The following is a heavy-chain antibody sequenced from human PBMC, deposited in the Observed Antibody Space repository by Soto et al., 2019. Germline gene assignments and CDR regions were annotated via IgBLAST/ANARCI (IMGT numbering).Heavy chain of an antibody. CDR3: AKPLLGYYGPGGENFDY. V-gene: IGHV3-23*01. CDR2: ISGSGGST. D-gene: IGHD3-10*01. Sequence: PGGSLRLSCAASGFTFSSYAMSWVRQAPGKGLEWVSAISGSGGSTYYADSVKGRFTISRDNSKNTLYLQMNSLRAEDTAVYYCAKPLLGYYGPGGENFDYWGQGTLVTVSS. J-gene: IGHJ4*02. CDR1: GFTFSSYA.